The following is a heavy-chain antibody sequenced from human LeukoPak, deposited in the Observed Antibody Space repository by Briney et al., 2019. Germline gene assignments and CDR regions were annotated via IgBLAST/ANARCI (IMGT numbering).Heavy chain of an antibody. D-gene: IGHD2-15*01. CDR1: GFTFSSYA. CDR3: AKDIVVVVAASSI. CDR2: ISGSGGST. J-gene: IGHJ3*02. Sequence: GGSLRLSCAASGFTFSSYAMSWVRQAPGKGLEWVSAISGSGGSTYYADSVKGRYTISRDNSKNTLYLQMNSLRAEDTAVYYCAKDIVVVVAASSIWGQGTMVTVSS. V-gene: IGHV3-23*01.